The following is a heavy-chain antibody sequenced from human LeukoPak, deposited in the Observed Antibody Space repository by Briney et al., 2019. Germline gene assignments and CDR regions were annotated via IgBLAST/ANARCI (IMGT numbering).Heavy chain of an antibody. CDR1: GFNFRDYY. J-gene: IGHJ6*02. V-gene: IGHV3-11*01. CDR2: ISGSGSSL. D-gene: IGHD2-15*01. Sequence: PGGSLRLSCAASGFNFRDYYMTWMRQAPGKGLECISYISGSGSSLYHTDPVQGRFTISRDNAKNSLYLQMNSLRADGTAVYYCARDRDISWRGYGMDVWGQGTTVTVSS. CDR3: ARDRDISWRGYGMDV.